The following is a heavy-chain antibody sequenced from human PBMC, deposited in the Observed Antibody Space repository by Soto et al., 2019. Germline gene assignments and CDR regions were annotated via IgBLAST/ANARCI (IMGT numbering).Heavy chain of an antibody. V-gene: IGHV1-18*04. D-gene: IGHD3-10*01. J-gene: IGHJ6*02. CDR2: ISAYNGNT. CDR1: GYTFTSYG. Sequence: ASVKVSCKASGYTFTSYGISWVRQAPGQGLEWMGWISAYNGNTNYAQKLQGRVTMTTDTSTSTAYMELRSLRSDDTAMYYCARWWFGETRGGYYYYYGMDVWGQGTTVTVSS. CDR3: ARWWFGETRGGYYYYYGMDV.